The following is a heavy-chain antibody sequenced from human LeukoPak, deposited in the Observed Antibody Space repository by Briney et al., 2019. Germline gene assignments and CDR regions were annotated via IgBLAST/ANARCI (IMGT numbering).Heavy chain of an antibody. D-gene: IGHD3-16*01. CDR1: GFTFNTYA. CDR2: ISSNGDTT. Sequence: GGSLRLSCAASGFTFNTYAMHWVRQAPGKGLEYVSGISSNGDTTDYAKSVKGRFSISRDNSKNTLYLQMGSLTADDMAVYYCARSWGVGGTNEVDYWGQGALVTVSS. CDR3: ARSWGVGGTNEVDY. V-gene: IGHV3-64*01. J-gene: IGHJ4*02.